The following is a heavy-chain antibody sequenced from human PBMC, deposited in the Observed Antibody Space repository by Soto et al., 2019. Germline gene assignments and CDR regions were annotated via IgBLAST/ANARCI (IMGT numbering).Heavy chain of an antibody. J-gene: IGHJ4*02. V-gene: IGHV3-30-3*01. Sequence: QVQLVESGGGVVQPGRSLRLSCAASGFTFSSYAMHWVRQAPGKGLEWVAVISYDGSNKYYADSVKGRFTISRDNSKNTLYLQMNSLRAEDTAVYYCARGDLGYSSSWYLDYWGQGTLVTVSS. CDR2: ISYDGSNK. D-gene: IGHD6-13*01. CDR1: GFTFSSYA. CDR3: ARGDLGYSSSWYLDY.